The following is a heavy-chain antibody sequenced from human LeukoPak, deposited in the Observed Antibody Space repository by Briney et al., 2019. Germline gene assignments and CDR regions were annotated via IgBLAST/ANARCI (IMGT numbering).Heavy chain of an antibody. V-gene: IGHV4-4*07. Sequence: SETLSLTCTVSGGSISSYYWSWIRQPAGRGLEWIGRIFTSGSTNYNPSLKSRVTMSVDTSKNQFSLKLSSVTAADTAVYYCASSPPGCSSTSCYFIFDYWGQGTLVTVSS. CDR2: IFTSGST. CDR3: ASSPPGCSSTSCYFIFDY. CDR1: GGSISSYY. D-gene: IGHD2-2*01. J-gene: IGHJ4*02.